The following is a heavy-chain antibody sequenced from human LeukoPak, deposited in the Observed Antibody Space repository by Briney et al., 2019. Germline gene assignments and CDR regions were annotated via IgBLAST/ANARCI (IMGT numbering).Heavy chain of an antibody. J-gene: IGHJ3*02. V-gene: IGHV3-74*01. CDR1: GFTVSSNY. CDR3: AREEDIVATFRHDAFDI. Sequence: HPGGSLRLSCAASGFTVSSNYMSWVRQAPGKGLVWVSRINSDGSSTSYADSVKGRFTISRDNAKNTLYLQMNSLRAEDTAVYYCAREEDIVATFRHDAFDIWGQGTMVTVSS. D-gene: IGHD5-12*01. CDR2: INSDGSST.